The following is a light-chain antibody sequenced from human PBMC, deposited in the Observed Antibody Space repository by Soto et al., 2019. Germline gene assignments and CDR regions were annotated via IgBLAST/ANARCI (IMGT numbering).Light chain of an antibody. CDR2: GAS. V-gene: IGKV3-20*01. Sequence: EIVLTQSPGTLSLSPGERATLSCRASQSVSSSYLAWYQQKPGQAPRLLIYGASSRATGIPDRFSGSGSGTDFTLTISRLEPEEFAVYYCQQYGSSPLTFGG. CDR1: QSVSSSY. J-gene: IGKJ4*01. CDR3: QQYGSSPLT.